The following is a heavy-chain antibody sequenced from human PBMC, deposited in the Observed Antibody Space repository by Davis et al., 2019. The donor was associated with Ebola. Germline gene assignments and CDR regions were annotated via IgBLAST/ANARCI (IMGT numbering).Heavy chain of an antibody. V-gene: IGHV1-18*01. D-gene: IGHD3-3*01. Sequence: ASVKVSCKASGYSFTDDGISWVRQAPGQGLEWMGWISTYNGNTNYAQKVQGRVTMTTDTSTSTAYMELRSLRSDDTAVYYCARGGPLYYDFWSGYLDYWGQGTLVTVSS. CDR3: ARGGPLYYDFWSGYLDY. CDR2: ISTYNGNT. J-gene: IGHJ4*02. CDR1: GYSFTDDG.